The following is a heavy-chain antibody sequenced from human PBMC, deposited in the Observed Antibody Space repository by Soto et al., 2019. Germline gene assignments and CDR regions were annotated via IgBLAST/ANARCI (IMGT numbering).Heavy chain of an antibody. CDR1: GFTFSSYG. D-gene: IGHD1-26*01. V-gene: IGHV3-30*18. CDR2: ISYDGSNK. CDR3: AKDPGLLDYYYYGMDV. J-gene: IGHJ6*02. Sequence: GGSLRLSCAASGFTFSSYGMHWVRQAPGKGLEWVAVISYDGSNKYYADSVKGRFTISRDNSKNTLYLQMNSLRAEDTAVYYCAKDPGLLDYYYYGMDVWGQGTTVTVSS.